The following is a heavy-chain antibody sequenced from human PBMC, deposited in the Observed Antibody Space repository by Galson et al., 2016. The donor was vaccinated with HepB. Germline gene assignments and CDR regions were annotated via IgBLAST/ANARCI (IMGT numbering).Heavy chain of an antibody. CDR1: GYTFTNFA. CDR3: ASRGDFWSGSYTYYFNY. D-gene: IGHD3-3*01. Sequence: SVKVSCKASGYTFTNFAMHWVRQAPGQRLEWMGWIISGNGNTKYSQNFQGRVTITRDTSASTAYTELSSLSSEDTAVYYCASRGDFWSGSYTYYFNYWGQGTLVTVSS. V-gene: IGHV1-3*01. J-gene: IGHJ4*02. CDR2: IISGNGNT.